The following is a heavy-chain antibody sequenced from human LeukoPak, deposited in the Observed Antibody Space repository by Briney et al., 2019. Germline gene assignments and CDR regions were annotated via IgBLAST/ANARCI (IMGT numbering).Heavy chain of an antibody. D-gene: IGHD3-9*01. J-gene: IGHJ5*02. CDR1: GFTFSTYL. V-gene: IGHV3-74*03. CDR3: ARLGTLVP. Sequence: GGSLRLSCAASGFTFSTYLMHWIRQAPGKGLVWVSRINTDGSITTYADSVKGRFTISRDNAKNPLYLQMNSLRDEDTAVYYCARLGTLVPWGQGTLVTVSS. CDR2: INTDGSIT.